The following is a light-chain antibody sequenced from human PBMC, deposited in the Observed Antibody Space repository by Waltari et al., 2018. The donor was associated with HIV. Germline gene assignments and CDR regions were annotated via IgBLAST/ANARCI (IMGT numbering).Light chain of an antibody. J-gene: IGKJ1*01. CDR3: QQFQTFRT. CDR2: KAS. CDR1: QNITNH. Sequence: IQMTQSPSTLSAYVGDSVTITCRASQNITNHLAWYPQKSGKAPKHLIYKASSLERGVPSRFSGSGTGTEFSLTINSLQPADLAVYFCQQFQTFRTFGQGTKVE. V-gene: IGKV1-5*03.